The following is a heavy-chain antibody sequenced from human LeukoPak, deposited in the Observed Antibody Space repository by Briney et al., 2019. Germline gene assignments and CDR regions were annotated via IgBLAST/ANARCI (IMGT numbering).Heavy chain of an antibody. J-gene: IGHJ4*02. CDR3: AKDLWYDSSGYYFSYFDY. Sequence: GSLRLSCAASGFTFSSYAMSWVRQAPGKGLEWVSAISGSGGSIYYADSVKGRFTISRDNSKNTLYLQMNSLRAEDTAVYYCAKDLWYDSSGYYFSYFDYWGQGTLVTVSS. CDR1: GFTFSSYA. D-gene: IGHD3-22*01. V-gene: IGHV3-23*01. CDR2: ISGSGGSI.